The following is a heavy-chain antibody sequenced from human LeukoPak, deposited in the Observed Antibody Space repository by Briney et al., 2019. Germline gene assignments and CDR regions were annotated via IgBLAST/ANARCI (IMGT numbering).Heavy chain of an antibody. J-gene: IGHJ4*02. CDR2: INYRETT. V-gene: IGHV4-39*07. CDR3: ARGVHGAQDS. D-gene: IGHD3-16*01. Sequence: SETLSLTCTVSGGSISSSSYYWGWIRQPPGKGLEWIGSINYRETTYYKSSLKSRLTISVDTSKNQLSLKLASVTATDTAVYYCARGVHGAQDSWGQGTLVTVSS. CDR1: GGSISSSSYY.